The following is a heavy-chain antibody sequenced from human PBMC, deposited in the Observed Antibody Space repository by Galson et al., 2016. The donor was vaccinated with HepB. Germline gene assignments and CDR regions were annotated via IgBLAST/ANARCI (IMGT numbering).Heavy chain of an antibody. CDR1: GYTFISYG. D-gene: IGHD3-22*01. V-gene: IGHV1-18*01. J-gene: IGHJ4*02. Sequence: SVKVSCKASGYTFISYGISWVRQAPGHGLEWMGWISADDGNRNYAQKLQARVTMTTDTSTSTAYMELRSLRADDTAVYYCVRGGYYYDSRGYTESYFDQWGQGTLVTVSS. CDR3: VRGGYYYDSRGYTESYFDQ. CDR2: ISADDGNR.